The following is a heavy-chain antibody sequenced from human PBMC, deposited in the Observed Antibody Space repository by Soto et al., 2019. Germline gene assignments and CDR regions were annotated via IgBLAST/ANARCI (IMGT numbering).Heavy chain of an antibody. CDR3: AKGDYFDSSGYYYYYYGMDV. J-gene: IGHJ6*02. D-gene: IGHD3-22*01. CDR2: ISWDGGST. Sequence: PGGSLRLSCADSGFTFDDYTMHWVRQAPGKGLEWVSLISWDGGSTYYADSVKGRFTISRDNSKNSLYLQMNSLRTEDTALYYCAKGDYFDSSGYYYYYYGMDVWGQGTSVTVSS. CDR1: GFTFDDYT. V-gene: IGHV3-43*01.